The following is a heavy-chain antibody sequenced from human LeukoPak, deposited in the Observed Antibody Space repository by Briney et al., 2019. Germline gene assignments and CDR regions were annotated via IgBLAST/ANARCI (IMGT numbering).Heavy chain of an antibody. CDR2: INHSGST. D-gene: IGHD3-10*01. CDR3: ARGLTLLWFGGRYPTPLGY. J-gene: IGHJ4*02. CDR1: GDPISSSSNY. V-gene: IGHV4-39*07. Sequence: SETLSLTCTVSGDPISSSSNYWAWIRQPPGKGLEWIGEINHSGSTNYNPSLKSRVTISVDTSKNQFSLKLSSVTAADTAVYYCARGLTLLWFGGRYPTPLGYWGQGTLVTVSS.